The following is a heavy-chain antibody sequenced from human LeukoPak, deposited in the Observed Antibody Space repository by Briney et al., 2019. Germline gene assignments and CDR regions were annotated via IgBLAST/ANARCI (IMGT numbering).Heavy chain of an antibody. D-gene: IGHD2-21*01. Sequence: ASVKVSCKASGYTFTSYDINWVRQATGQGLEWMGWMNPNSGNTGYAQKFQGRVTKTRNTSISTAYMELSSLRSEDTAVYYCARERFGGAQDWFDPWGQGTLVTVSS. CDR1: GYTFTSYD. CDR2: MNPNSGNT. J-gene: IGHJ5*02. V-gene: IGHV1-8*01. CDR3: ARERFGGAQDWFDP.